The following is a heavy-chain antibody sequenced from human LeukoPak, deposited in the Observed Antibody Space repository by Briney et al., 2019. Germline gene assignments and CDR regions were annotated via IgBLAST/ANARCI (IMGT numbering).Heavy chain of an antibody. V-gene: IGHV1-18*01. Sequence: ASVKVSCKVSGYTLTELSMHWVRQAPGKGLEWMGWISAYTGNTGYAQKSQGRVTMTTDTSTSTAYMELRSLRSDDTAVYYCTRGFDYGGPDYWGRGTLVTVSS. D-gene: IGHD4-23*01. CDR3: TRGFDYGGPDY. CDR2: ISAYTGNT. CDR1: GYTLTELS. J-gene: IGHJ4*02.